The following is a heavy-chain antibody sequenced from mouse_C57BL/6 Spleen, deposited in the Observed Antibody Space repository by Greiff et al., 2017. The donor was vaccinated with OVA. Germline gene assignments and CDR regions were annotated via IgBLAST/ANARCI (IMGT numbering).Heavy chain of an antibody. Sequence: QVQLQQSGADLAKPGASVKLSCKASGYTFTSYWMHWVKQRPGQGLEWIGYINPSSGYTKYNQKFKDKATLTSDKSSSTAYMQLSSLTYEDSAVYYCARSYGYDANYFDYWGQGTTLTVSS. J-gene: IGHJ2*01. CDR1: GYTFTSYW. V-gene: IGHV1-7*01. CDR3: ARSYGYDANYFDY. CDR2: INPSSGYT. D-gene: IGHD2-2*01.